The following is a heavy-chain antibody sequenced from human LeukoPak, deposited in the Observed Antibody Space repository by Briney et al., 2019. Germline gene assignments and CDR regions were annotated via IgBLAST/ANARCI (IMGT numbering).Heavy chain of an antibody. CDR3: ERAVPPYYTPYYFDY. V-gene: IGHV1-18*01. CDR2: ISAYNGNT. D-gene: IGHD3-3*01. CDR1: GYTFTSYG. J-gene: IGHJ4*02. Sequence: ASVTVSCKGSGYTFTSYGISWVRQAPGQGVEWVGWISAYNGNTNYAQKLQGRVTMTTDTSTRTDYMELRRLRYDDTDGDECERAVPPYYTPYYFDYWGQGTLVTVSS.